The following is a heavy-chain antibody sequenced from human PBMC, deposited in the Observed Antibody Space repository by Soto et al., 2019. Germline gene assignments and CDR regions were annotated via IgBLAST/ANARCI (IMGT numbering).Heavy chain of an antibody. Sequence: VQLLESGGGLVQPGGSLRLSCAASGFTFSSYAMSWVRQAPGKGLEWVSAISGSGGSTYYADSVKGRFTISRDNSKNTLYLQMNSLRAEDTAVYYCAKDLGRGYSYGYYYYYYGMDVWGQGTTVTVSS. J-gene: IGHJ6*02. D-gene: IGHD5-18*01. CDR1: GFTFSSYA. CDR2: ISGSGGST. CDR3: AKDLGRGYSYGYYYYYYGMDV. V-gene: IGHV3-23*01.